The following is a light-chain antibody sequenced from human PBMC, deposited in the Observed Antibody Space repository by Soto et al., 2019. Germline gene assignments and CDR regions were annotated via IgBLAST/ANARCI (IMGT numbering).Light chain of an antibody. CDR3: NPYAGNNNWV. J-gene: IGLJ3*02. CDR2: EVS. V-gene: IGLV2-8*01. CDR1: SSDVGGYNY. Sequence: QSALTQPPAASGSPGQSVAISCTGTSSDVGGYNYVSWYQQHPGKAPKVMIYEVSKRPSGVPDRFSGSKSGNTASLTVSGLQAADEADYYCNPYAGNNNWVFGGGTKVTVL.